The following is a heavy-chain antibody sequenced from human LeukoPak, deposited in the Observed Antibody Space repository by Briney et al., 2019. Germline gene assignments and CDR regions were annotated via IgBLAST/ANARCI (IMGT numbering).Heavy chain of an antibody. Sequence: GGSLRLPCAASGFTFSSYWMSWVRQAPGKGLEWVSGISWNSGFIDYADSVKGRFTISRDNAKNSLYLQLNSLRPEDMAFYYCAKDIGPTGDAFHIWGQGTVVTVSS. CDR3: AKDIGPTGDAFHI. J-gene: IGHJ3*02. CDR1: GFTFSSYW. V-gene: IGHV3-9*03. CDR2: ISWNSGFI. D-gene: IGHD1-14*01.